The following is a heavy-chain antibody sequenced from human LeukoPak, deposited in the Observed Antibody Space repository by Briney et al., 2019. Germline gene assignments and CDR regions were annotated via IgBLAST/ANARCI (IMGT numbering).Heavy chain of an antibody. V-gene: IGHV1-2*02. D-gene: IGHD3-22*01. CDR2: INPNSGGT. CDR3: ARGGNYYDSSGYYYD. J-gene: IGHJ4*02. CDR1: GYTFTGYY. Sequence: ASVKVSCKASGYTFTGYYMHWVRQAPGQGLEWMGWINPNSGGTNYAQKFQGRVTMTRDTSISTAYMELSRLRSDDTAVYYCARGGNYYDSSGYYYDWGQGTLVTVSS.